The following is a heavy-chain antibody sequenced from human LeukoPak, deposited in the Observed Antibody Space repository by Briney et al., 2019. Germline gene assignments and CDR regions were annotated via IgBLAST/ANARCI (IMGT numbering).Heavy chain of an antibody. J-gene: IGHJ4*02. V-gene: IGHV3-30*02. CDR2: IRYDGSNK. CDR3: TTDRYYGSGSYYIPPTDY. Sequence: GGSLRLSCAASGFTFSSYGMHWVRQAPGKGLEWVAFIRYDGSNKYYADSVKGRFTISRDNSKNTLYLQMNSLRAEDTAVYYCTTDRYYGSGSYYIPPTDYWGQGTLVTVSS. CDR1: GFTFSSYG. D-gene: IGHD3-10*01.